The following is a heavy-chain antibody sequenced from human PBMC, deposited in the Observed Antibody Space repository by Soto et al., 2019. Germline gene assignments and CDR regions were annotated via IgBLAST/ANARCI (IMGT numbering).Heavy chain of an antibody. CDR1: GGTFSSYA. CDR2: IIPIFGTA. Sequence: SVKVSCKASGGTFSSYAISWVRQAPGQGLEWMGGIIPIFGTANYAQKFQGRVTITADESTSTAYMELSSLRSEDTAVYYCARLTTVTTTGYYYYYGMDVWGQGTTVTVSS. CDR3: ARLTTVTTTGYYYYYGMDV. D-gene: IGHD4-17*01. V-gene: IGHV1-69*13. J-gene: IGHJ6*02.